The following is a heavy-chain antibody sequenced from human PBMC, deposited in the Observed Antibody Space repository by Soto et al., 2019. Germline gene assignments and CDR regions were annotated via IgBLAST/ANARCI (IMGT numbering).Heavy chain of an antibody. V-gene: IGHV1-18*04. Sequence: ASVKVSCKASGYTFTSYGISWVRQAPGQGLEWMGWISAYNGNTNYAQKLQGRVTMTTDTSTSTAYMELRSLRSDDTSVYYCAPLRIVTTHDSYSCYGMDVWGHRSTVTVS. J-gene: IGHJ6*02. CDR2: ISAYNGNT. CDR3: APLRIVTTHDSYSCYGMDV. D-gene: IGHD1-26*01. CDR1: GYTFTSYG.